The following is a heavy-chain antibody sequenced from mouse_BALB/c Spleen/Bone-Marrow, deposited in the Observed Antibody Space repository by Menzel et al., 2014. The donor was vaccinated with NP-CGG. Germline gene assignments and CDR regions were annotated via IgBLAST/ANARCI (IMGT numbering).Heavy chain of an antibody. Sequence: EVQRVESGGGLVQPGGSLKLSCAASGFTFSNYGMSWVRQTPDKRLEFVATINTNGGEIYYPDSVKGRFTISRDNAKNTLYLQMRSLKSEDTAMYYCARGDDYVSWFAYWGQGTLVTVSA. J-gene: IGHJ3*01. CDR1: GFTFSNYG. CDR2: INTNGGEI. V-gene: IGHV5-6-3*01. D-gene: IGHD2-4*01. CDR3: ARGDDYVSWFAY.